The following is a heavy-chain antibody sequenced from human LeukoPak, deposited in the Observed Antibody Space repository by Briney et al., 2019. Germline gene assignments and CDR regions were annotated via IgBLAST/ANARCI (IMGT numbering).Heavy chain of an antibody. J-gene: IGHJ4*02. V-gene: IGHV3-30*04. Sequence: PGGSLRLSCAASGITFSSYAMHWVRQAPGKGLEWVAVISYDGSNKYYADSVKGRFTISRDNSKNTLYLQMNSLRAEDTAVYYCARGARKGDDYGGYFDYWGQGTLVTVSS. CDR3: ARGARKGDDYGGYFDY. D-gene: IGHD4-23*01. CDR2: ISYDGSNK. CDR1: GITFSSYA.